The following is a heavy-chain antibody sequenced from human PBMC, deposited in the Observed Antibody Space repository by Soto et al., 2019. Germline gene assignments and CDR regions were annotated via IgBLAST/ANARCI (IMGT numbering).Heavy chain of an antibody. Sequence: GASVKVSCKASGYIFTNYAFHWVRQAPGHRLEWMGWINAGNGNIKYSRNFQGRVTITRDTSASTAYMELSSLRSEDTAVYYCARVSSSWSSDYWGQGTLVTVSS. CDR1: GYIFTNYA. D-gene: IGHD6-13*01. CDR2: INAGNGNI. J-gene: IGHJ4*02. CDR3: ARVSSSWSSDY. V-gene: IGHV1-3*01.